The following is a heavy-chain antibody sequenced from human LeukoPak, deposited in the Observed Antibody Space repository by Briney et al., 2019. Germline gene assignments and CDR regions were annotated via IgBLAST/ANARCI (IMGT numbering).Heavy chain of an antibody. D-gene: IGHD1-26*01. J-gene: IGHJ6*02. CDR3: ARDGSPEFYYYGMDV. V-gene: IGHV3-33*01. CDR1: GFTFRSYG. Sequence: GRSLRLSCAASGFTFRSYGMHWVRQAPGKGLEWVAVIWYDGSNKYYADSVKGRFTISRDNSKNTLYLQMNSLRAEDTAVYYCARDGSPEFYYYGMDVWGQGTTVTVSS. CDR2: IWYDGSNK.